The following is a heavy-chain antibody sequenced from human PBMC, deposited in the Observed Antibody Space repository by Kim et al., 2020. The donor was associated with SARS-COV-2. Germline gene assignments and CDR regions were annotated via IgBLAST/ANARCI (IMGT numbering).Heavy chain of an antibody. J-gene: IGHJ1*01. CDR1: GFTFSSYA. Sequence: GGSLRLSCAASGFTFSSYAMHWVRQAPGKGLEWVAVISYDGSNKYYADSVKGRFTISRDNSKNTLYLQMNSLRAEDTAVYYCARGGAYSSSWYGEYFQH. V-gene: IGHV3-30*04. D-gene: IGHD6-13*01. CDR2: ISYDGSNK. CDR3: ARGGAYSSSWYGEYFQH.